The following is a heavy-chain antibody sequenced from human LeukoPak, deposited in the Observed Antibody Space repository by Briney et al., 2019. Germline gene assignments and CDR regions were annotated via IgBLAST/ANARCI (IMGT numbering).Heavy chain of an antibody. CDR2: MNPNSGNT. CDR3: ARGKIVSAYANAFRI. Sequence: XASVTVSCKASGYTFTSYDINWVGQAAGQGLEWMGWMNPNSGNTDYAQKFQGRVTMTRNTSISTAYMELSSLRSEDTAVYYCARGKIVSAYANAFRIWGQGTMVTVSS. V-gene: IGHV1-8*01. D-gene: IGHD3-16*02. CDR1: GYTFTSYD. J-gene: IGHJ3*02.